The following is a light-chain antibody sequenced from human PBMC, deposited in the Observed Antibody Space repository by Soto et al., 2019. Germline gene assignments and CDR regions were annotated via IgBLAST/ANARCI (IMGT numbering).Light chain of an antibody. V-gene: IGLV2-8*01. Sequence: QSALTQPPSASGSPGQSVTISCTGTSSDVGGYKYVSWYQHHPGKAPKVVIYDVTKRPSGVPDRFSGSQSGNTASLTVSGLQAEDEADYYCSSYGGTNNVVFGGGTQLTVL. J-gene: IGLJ2*01. CDR3: SSYGGTNNVV. CDR2: DVT. CDR1: SSDVGGYKY.